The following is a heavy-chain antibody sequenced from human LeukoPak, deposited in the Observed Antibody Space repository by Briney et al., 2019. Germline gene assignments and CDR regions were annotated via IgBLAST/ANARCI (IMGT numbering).Heavy chain of an antibody. D-gene: IGHD2-2*01. V-gene: IGHV4-61*08. CDR1: GGSISSGGYY. Sequence: SETLSLTCTVSGGSISSGGYYWSWIRQPPGKGLEWIGYIYYSGSTNYNPSLKSRVTISVDTSKNQFSLKLSSVTAADTAVYYCARSSTSYYGMDVWGQGTTVTVSS. CDR2: IYYSGST. CDR3: ARSSTSYYGMDV. J-gene: IGHJ6*02.